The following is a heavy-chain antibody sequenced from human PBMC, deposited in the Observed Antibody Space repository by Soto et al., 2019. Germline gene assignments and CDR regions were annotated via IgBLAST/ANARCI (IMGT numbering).Heavy chain of an antibody. Sequence: ASVKVSCKASGYTFTSYGISWVRQAPGQGLEWMGWISAYNGNTNYAQKLQGRVTMTTDTSTSAAYMELRSLGSDDMAVYYCARDDVKADGDYSLRYFDYWGQGTLVTVSS. CDR3: ARDDVKADGDYSLRYFDY. CDR2: ISAYNGNT. J-gene: IGHJ4*02. D-gene: IGHD4-17*01. CDR1: GYTFTSYG. V-gene: IGHV1-18*03.